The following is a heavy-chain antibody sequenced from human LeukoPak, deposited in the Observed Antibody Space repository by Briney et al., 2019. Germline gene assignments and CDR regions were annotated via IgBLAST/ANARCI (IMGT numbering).Heavy chain of an antibody. CDR1: GFTFSSYA. Sequence: GGSLRLSCAPSGFTFSSYAMTWVRQAPGKGLEWVSAISGSGGSTYYADSVKGRFTISRDNSKNTLHLQMNSLRAEDTAVYYCARDSGSYFGGFDYWGQGTLVTVS. CDR3: ARDSGSYFGGFDY. V-gene: IGHV3-23*01. J-gene: IGHJ4*02. CDR2: ISGSGGST. D-gene: IGHD1-26*01.